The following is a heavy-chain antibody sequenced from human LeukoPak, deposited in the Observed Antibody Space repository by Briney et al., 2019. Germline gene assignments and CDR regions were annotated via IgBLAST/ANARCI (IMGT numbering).Heavy chain of an antibody. D-gene: IGHD2-15*01. J-gene: IGHJ6*02. CDR2: IYYSGST. Sequence: GSIYYSGSTYYNPSLKSRVTISVDTSKNQFSLKLSSVTAADTAVYYCARRSGAYYYYGMDVWGQGTTVTVSS. CDR3: ARRSGAYYYYGMDV. V-gene: IGHV4-39*01.